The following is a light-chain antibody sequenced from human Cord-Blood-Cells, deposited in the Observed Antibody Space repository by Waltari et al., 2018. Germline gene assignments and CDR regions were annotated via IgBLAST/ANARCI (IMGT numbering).Light chain of an antibody. V-gene: IGLV1-44*01. Sequence: QSVLTQPPSASGTPGQRVTISCSGSSSNIGSNTVNWYQQLPGKAPKPLIYSNNQRPPGVPDRVSGSKSGTSASLAISGLQSEDEADYYCAAWDDSLNGWVFGGGTKLTVL. CDR1: SSNIGSNT. CDR3: AAWDDSLNGWV. J-gene: IGLJ3*02. CDR2: SNN.